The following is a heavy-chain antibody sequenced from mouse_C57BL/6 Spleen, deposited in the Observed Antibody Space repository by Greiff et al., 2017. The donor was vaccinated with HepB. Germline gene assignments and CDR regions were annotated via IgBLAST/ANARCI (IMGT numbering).Heavy chain of an antibody. J-gene: IGHJ4*01. V-gene: IGHV1-19*01. CDR3: ARSIVYDGYYDAMDY. CDR2: INPYNGGT. CDR1: GYTFTDYY. Sequence: VQLQQSGPVLVKPGASVKMSCKASGYTFTDYYMNWVKQSHGKSLEWIGVINPYNGGTSYNQKFKGKATLTVDKSSSTAYMELNSLTSEDSAVYYCARSIVYDGYYDAMDYWGQGTSVTVSS. D-gene: IGHD2-3*01.